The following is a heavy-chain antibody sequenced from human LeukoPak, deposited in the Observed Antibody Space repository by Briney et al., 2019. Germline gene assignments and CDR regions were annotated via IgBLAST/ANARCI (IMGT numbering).Heavy chain of an antibody. CDR1: GFTFSSYA. CDR3: ARTPNRFYDF. CDR2: ITMSGDST. J-gene: IGHJ4*02. Sequence: GGSLRLSCAASGFTFSSYAFNWVRQAPGKGLEWVSGITMSGDSTYYADSVKGRFTISRDNSKNTLYLQMTSLRAEDTALYYCARTPNRFYDFWGQGTLVTVSS. D-gene: IGHD1-14*01. V-gene: IGHV3-23*01.